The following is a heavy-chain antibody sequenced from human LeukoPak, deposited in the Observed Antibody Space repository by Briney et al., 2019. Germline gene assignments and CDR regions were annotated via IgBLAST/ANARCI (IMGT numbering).Heavy chain of an antibody. D-gene: IGHD6-6*01. CDR2: IRYDGSNK. CDR3: ARGIAARPEPFDY. V-gene: IGHV3-30*02. CDR1: GFTFSSYG. J-gene: IGHJ4*02. Sequence: PGGSLRLSCAASGFTFSSYGMHWVRQAPGKGLEWVAFIRYDGSNKYYADSVKGRFTISRDNSKNTLYLQMNSLRAEDTAVYYCARGIAARPEPFDYWGQGTLVTVSS.